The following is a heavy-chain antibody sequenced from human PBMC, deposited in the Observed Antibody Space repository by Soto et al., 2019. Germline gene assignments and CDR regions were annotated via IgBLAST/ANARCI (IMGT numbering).Heavy chain of an antibody. D-gene: IGHD4-17*01. CDR1: GFTFSSYW. Sequence: GGSLRLSCAASGFTFSSYWMHWVRQAPGKGLVWVSRSNSDGSSTSYADSVKGRFTISRDNAKNTLYLQMNSLRAEDTAVYYCARSSKYGARYFDYWGQGTLVTVSS. CDR3: ARSSKYGARYFDY. CDR2: SNSDGSST. V-gene: IGHV3-74*01. J-gene: IGHJ4*02.